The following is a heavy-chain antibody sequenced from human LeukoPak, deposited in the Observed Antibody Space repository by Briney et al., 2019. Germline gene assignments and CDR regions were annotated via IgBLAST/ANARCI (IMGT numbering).Heavy chain of an antibody. Sequence: SETLSITCTVSGYSISSGYYWGWIRQPPGKGLEWIGSIYHSGSTYYNPSLKSRVTISVDTSKNQFSLKLSSVTAADTAVYYCASPVANYDILTGPLLFDYWGQGTLVTVSS. CDR1: GYSISSGYY. J-gene: IGHJ4*02. D-gene: IGHD3-9*01. V-gene: IGHV4-38-2*02. CDR2: IYHSGST. CDR3: ASPVANYDILTGPLLFDY.